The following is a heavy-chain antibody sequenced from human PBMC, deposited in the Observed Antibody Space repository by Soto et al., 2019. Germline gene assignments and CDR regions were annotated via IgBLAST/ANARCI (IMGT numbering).Heavy chain of an antibody. D-gene: IGHD2-8*02. J-gene: IGHJ6*02. CDR2: IYGGGET. V-gene: IGHV3-53*01. CDR3: ARATGEWGDFGMDV. CDR1: GFTVSSNY. Sequence: GGSLRLSCAASGFTVSSNYMSWVRQAPGKGLEWVSVIYGGGETYYGDPVKDRFTISRDNSKNTVHLQMSSLRVEDSAVYYCARATGEWGDFGMDVWGQGTTVTVSS.